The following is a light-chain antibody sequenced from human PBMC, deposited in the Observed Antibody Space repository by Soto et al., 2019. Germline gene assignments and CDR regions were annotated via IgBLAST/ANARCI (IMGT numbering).Light chain of an antibody. J-gene: IGLJ1*01. Sequence: QSVLTQPPSASGTLGQRVTISCSGSSSNIGSNTVNWYQQLPGTAPKLLIHTNNERPSGVPDRFSGSKSGTSASLAISGLQSEDEADYYCAAWDDSLNGFYVFGTGTKSPS. CDR2: TNN. V-gene: IGLV1-44*01. CDR1: SSNIGSNT. CDR3: AAWDDSLNGFYV.